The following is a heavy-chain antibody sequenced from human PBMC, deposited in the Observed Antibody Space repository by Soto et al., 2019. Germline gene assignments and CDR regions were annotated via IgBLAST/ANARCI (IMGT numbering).Heavy chain of an antibody. Sequence: QLQLQESGPGLVKPSETLSLTCTVSGGSISSSSYYWAWVRQPPGKGLEWIGSIYYSGTTYYNPSLKSRVTISEDTSKNQFSLKLSSVTAADTAVFYCARLIHCKTTICYFDYWGQGTLVTVSS. CDR1: GGSISSSSYY. J-gene: IGHJ4*02. V-gene: IGHV4-39*01. D-gene: IGHD2-2*01. CDR2: IYYSGTT. CDR3: ARLIHCKTTICYFDY.